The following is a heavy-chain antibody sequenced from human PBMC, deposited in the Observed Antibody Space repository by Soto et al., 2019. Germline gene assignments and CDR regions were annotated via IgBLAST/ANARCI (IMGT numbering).Heavy chain of an antibody. J-gene: IGHJ4*02. D-gene: IGHD3-10*01. CDR2: IIPILGIA. V-gene: IGHV1-69*08. CDR1: GGTLSSYT. CDR3: AREEYYYGSGAFFDY. Sequence: QVQLVQSGAEVKKPGSSVKVSCKASGGTLSSYTISWVRQAPGQGLEWMGRIIPILGIANYAQKFQGRVTITADKSTSTAYMELSSLRSEVTAVYYCAREEYYYGSGAFFDYWGQGTLVTVSS.